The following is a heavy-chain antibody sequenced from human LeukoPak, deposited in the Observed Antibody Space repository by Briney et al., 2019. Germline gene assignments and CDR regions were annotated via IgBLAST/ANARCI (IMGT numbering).Heavy chain of an antibody. CDR2: IYHSGST. CDR3: ANGAAETVGY. J-gene: IGHJ4*02. D-gene: IGHD6-13*01. Sequence: NPSETLSLTCTVSGYSISGGYYWGWIRQPPGKGLEWIGSIYHSGSTYYNPSLKSRVTISVDTSKNQFSLKLSSVTAADTAVYYCANGAAETVGYWGQGTLVTVSS. V-gene: IGHV4-38-2*02. CDR1: GYSISGGYY.